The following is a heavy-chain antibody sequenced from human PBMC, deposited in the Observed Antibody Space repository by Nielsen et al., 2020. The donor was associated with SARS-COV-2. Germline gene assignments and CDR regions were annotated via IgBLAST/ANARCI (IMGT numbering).Heavy chain of an antibody. CDR1: GFTFSNAW. V-gene: IGHV3-23*01. D-gene: IGHD2-15*01. J-gene: IGHJ4*02. CDR3: AKLGYCSGSACGPDY. Sequence: GGSLRLSCAASGFTFSNAWMSWVRQAPGKGLDWVSTISSSGGSTYYADSVKGRFTISRDSSRNTLSLQMSGLRAEDTAVYYCAKLGYCSGSACGPDYWGQGTLVTVSS. CDR2: ISSSGGST.